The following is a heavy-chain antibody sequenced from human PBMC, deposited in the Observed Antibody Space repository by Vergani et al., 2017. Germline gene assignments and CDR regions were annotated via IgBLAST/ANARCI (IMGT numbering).Heavy chain of an antibody. CDR2: ISYDGSNK. J-gene: IGHJ4*02. D-gene: IGHD3-10*01. Sequence: QVQLVESGGGVVQPGRSLRLSCAASGFTFSSYGMHWVRQAPGKGLEWVAVISYDGSNKYYADSVKGRFTISRDNSKNTLYLQMNSLRAEDTAVYYCAKVHFPXMRTLHYYGSGSYYPKRDFDYWGQGTLVTVSS. CDR3: AKVHFPXMRTLHYYGSGSYYPKRDFDY. V-gene: IGHV3-30*18. CDR1: GFTFSSYG.